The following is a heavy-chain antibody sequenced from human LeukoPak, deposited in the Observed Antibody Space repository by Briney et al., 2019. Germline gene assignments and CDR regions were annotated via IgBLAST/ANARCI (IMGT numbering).Heavy chain of an antibody. CDR3: ARCGIVVVPAAGKADYYYYYMDV. Sequence: GASVKVSCKASGYTFTSYGISWVRQAPGRGLEWMGWISAYNGNTNYAQKLQGRVTMTTDTSTSTAYMELRSLRSDDTAVYYCARCGIVVVPAAGKADYYYYYMDVWGKGTTVTVSS. D-gene: IGHD2-2*01. CDR1: GYTFTSYG. J-gene: IGHJ6*03. CDR2: ISAYNGNT. V-gene: IGHV1-18*01.